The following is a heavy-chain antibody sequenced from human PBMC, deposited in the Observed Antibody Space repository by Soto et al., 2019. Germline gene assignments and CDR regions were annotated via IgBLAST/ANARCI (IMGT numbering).Heavy chain of an antibody. V-gene: IGHV3-30-3*01. CDR2: ISFDGSKK. CDR3: ARGVLYYYGSSGYSPDY. CDR1: GFTSSSYV. D-gene: IGHD3-22*01. Sequence: QVQLVESGGGVVQPGRSLRLSCEGSGFTSSSYVMHWVRQAPGKGLEWVALISFDGSKKNYADSVKGRFTISRDNSKNMMYLKMNSLRPDDTAVYYCARGVLYYYGSSGYSPDYWGQGTLVTVST. J-gene: IGHJ4*02.